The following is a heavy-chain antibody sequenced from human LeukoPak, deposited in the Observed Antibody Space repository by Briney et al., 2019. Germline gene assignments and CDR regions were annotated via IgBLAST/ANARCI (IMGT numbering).Heavy chain of an antibody. Sequence: PSETLSLTCAVYGGSFNGYYWSWIRQPPGKGLEWIGEINHSGSTNYNPSLKRRVTISVDTSKNQFSLKLSSMTAADTAVYYCARGWAAAKFDYGGQGTLVTVSS. D-gene: IGHD6-13*01. CDR1: GGSFNGYY. CDR2: INHSGST. V-gene: IGHV4-34*01. CDR3: ARGWAAAKFDY. J-gene: IGHJ4*02.